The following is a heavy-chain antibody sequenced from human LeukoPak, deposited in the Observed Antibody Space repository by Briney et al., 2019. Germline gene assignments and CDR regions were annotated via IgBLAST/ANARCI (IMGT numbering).Heavy chain of an antibody. D-gene: IGHD3-10*01. J-gene: IGHJ6*03. Sequence: GGTLRLSCAASGFTFSSYGMSWVRQAPGKGLEWVGRIKSKTDGGTTDYAAPVKGRFTISRDDSKNTLYLQMNSLKTEDTAVYYCTTDLQLWFGERSQNYYYYYYYMDVWGKGTTVTVSS. V-gene: IGHV3-15*01. CDR1: GFTFSSYG. CDR2: IKSKTDGGTT. CDR3: TTDLQLWFGERSQNYYYYYYYMDV.